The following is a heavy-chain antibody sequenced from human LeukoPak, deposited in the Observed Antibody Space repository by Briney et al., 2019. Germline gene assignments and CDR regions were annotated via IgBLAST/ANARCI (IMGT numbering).Heavy chain of an antibody. CDR3: AGERGEEYSSGWYKTNFFYN. V-gene: IGHV4-39*07. D-gene: IGHD6-19*01. CDR2: GDYSGGT. J-gene: IGHJ4*02. Sequence: SETLSLTRTVSGGSICSGGYYWAWIRQPPGKGLEWIATGDYSGGTYYNPSLESRVAISADMSKNQISLQLTSVTGADTAVYYCAGERGEEYSSGWYKTNFFYNWGQGIRVTVSS. CDR1: GGSICSGGYY.